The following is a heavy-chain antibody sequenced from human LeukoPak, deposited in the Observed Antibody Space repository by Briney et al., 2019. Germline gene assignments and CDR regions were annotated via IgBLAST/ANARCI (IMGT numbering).Heavy chain of an antibody. D-gene: IGHD3-10*01. CDR3: ASFYYGSGSYYNAGVFDI. Sequence: ASVKVSCKASGYTFSNYAITWVRQAPGQGLEWMGWISDYNGNTNYAQRVQGRVTMTTDTSTSTAYMELRSLRSDDTAVYYCASFYYGSGSYYNAGVFDIWGRGTMVTVSS. V-gene: IGHV1-18*01. CDR2: ISDYNGNT. CDR1: GYTFSNYA. J-gene: IGHJ3*02.